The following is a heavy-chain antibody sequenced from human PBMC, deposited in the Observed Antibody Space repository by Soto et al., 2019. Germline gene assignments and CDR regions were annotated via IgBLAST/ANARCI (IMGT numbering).Heavy chain of an antibody. Sequence: QITLKESGPTLVKPTQTLTLTCTFSGFSLSTSGVGVGWSRQPPGKALEWLALIYWDDDKRYSPSLQSRLTXPXFTSKNSVVLTMTNMDPVDTATYYCTHSLWSYYFEYWGQGTLVTVSS. V-gene: IGHV2-5*02. CDR2: IYWDDDK. CDR3: THSLWSYYFEY. D-gene: IGHD2-8*02. J-gene: IGHJ4*02. CDR1: GFSLSTSGVG.